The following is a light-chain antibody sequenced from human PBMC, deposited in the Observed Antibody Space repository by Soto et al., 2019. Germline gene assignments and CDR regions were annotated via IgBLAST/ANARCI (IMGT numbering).Light chain of an antibody. CDR3: YHFGRETGT. CDR1: QSVSSTY. J-gene: IGKJ1*01. V-gene: IGKV3-20*01. CDR2: DAS. Sequence: DIGLTQSPGTLSLSPGERATLSCRASQSVSSTYLAWYQQKRGQAPRLLMYDASTRATGIPDRFSGSGSGTDYTLTISRLDPEDFAMYYCYHFGRETGTLCPGTQLDI.